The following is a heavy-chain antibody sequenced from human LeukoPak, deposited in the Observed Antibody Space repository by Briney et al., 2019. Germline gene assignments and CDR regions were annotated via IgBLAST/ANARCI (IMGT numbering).Heavy chain of an antibody. CDR3: ARGATSTFFDY. Sequence: GGSLRLSCAASGFTFSSYGMHWVRQAPGKGLEWVAVIWYDGSNKYYADSVKGRFTISRDNSKNTLYLQMNSLRAEDTAVYYRARGATSTFFDYWGQGTLVTVSS. CDR2: IWYDGSNK. V-gene: IGHV3-33*01. D-gene: IGHD1-26*01. J-gene: IGHJ4*02. CDR1: GFTFSSYG.